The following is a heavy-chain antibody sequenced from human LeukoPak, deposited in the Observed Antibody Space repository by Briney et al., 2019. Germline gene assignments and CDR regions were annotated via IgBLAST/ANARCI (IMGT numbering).Heavy chain of an antibody. J-gene: IGHJ3*02. D-gene: IGHD1-7*01. CDR3: SRGSGGWNYGFDI. CDR1: GYTFTGYY. CDR2: INPKSGYT. V-gene: IGHV1-2*02. Sequence: GASVKVSCKASGYTFTGYYIHWVRQAPGEGLEWMAWINPKSGYTTYAQHFQGRVTMTRHTSISTVYMELDSLTSDDTAVYYCSRGSGGWNYGFDIWGQGTMVTVFS.